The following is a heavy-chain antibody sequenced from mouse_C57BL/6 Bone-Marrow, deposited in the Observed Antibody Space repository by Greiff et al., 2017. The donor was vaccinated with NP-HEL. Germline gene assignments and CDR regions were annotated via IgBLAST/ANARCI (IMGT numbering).Heavy chain of an antibody. CDR3: ARKEGAAYWYFDD. Sequence: VKLQESGPGLVAPSPCLSISCTVSGFSLTSYAISWVRQPPGKGLEWLGVICTGGGTNYYSALNSSMSISTDNSKSQVFLKMNSLQTDDTAGYYCARKEGAAYWYFDDWGTGTTVTVSS. CDR1: GFSLTSYA. CDR2: ICTGGGT. J-gene: IGHJ1*03. V-gene: IGHV2-9-1*01.